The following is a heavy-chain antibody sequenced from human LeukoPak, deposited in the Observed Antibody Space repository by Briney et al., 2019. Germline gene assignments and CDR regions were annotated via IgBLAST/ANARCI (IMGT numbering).Heavy chain of an antibody. V-gene: IGHV3-23*01. Sequence: PGGSLRLSCAASGFIFRNYAMRGVRQAPGKGLEWVSAISGGGGDRFYADSVKGRFTISRDNSKNTLYLQMSSLRVEDTAVYYCGKAEAGAYYFDYWGQGTLVTVSS. CDR3: GKAEAGAYYFDY. J-gene: IGHJ4*02. CDR2: ISGGGGDR. D-gene: IGHD6-19*01. CDR1: GFIFRNYA.